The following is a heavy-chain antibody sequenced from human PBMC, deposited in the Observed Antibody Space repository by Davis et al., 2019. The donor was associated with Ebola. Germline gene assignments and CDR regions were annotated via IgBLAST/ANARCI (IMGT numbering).Heavy chain of an antibody. J-gene: IGHJ4*02. V-gene: IGHV1-69*13. CDR3: ARDFDGGNYYFDY. Sequence: SVKVSCKTSGGSFSSHHISWVRQAPRQGLEWMGGIIPIFDTPHYAQKFQGRITITADASTSTAYMELSSLRSEDTATYFCARDFDGGNYYFDYWGPGTPVTVSS. D-gene: IGHD3-9*01. CDR2: IIPIFDTP. CDR1: GGSFSSHH.